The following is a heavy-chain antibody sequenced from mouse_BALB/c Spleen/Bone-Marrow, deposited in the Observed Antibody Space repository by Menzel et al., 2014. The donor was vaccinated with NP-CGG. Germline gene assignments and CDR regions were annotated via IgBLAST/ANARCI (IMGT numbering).Heavy chain of an antibody. J-gene: IGHJ2*01. Sequence: QVQLQQSGAELVRPGSSVKISCKSSGYVFSTYWINWVKQRPGQGLEWIGQIYPGDGDTDFNGKFKDKATLTADESSNTAYIQLSSLTSEDSAVYFCARGGIFVYYWGQGTPLTVSS. CDR3: ARGGIFVYY. CDR2: IYPGDGDT. V-gene: IGHV1-80*01. CDR1: GYVFSTYW.